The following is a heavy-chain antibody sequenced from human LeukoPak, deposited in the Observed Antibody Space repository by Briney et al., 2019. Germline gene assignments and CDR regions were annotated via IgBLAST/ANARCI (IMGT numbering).Heavy chain of an antibody. CDR1: GFTFSSDA. V-gene: IGHV3-23*01. CDR3: AKAPPPYCSGGSCFDAFDN. D-gene: IGHD2-15*01. J-gene: IGHJ3*02. Sequence: GGSLRLSCAASGFTFSSDAMRWVRQAPGKGLEWVSAISSSGGSTYYADSVRGRFIISRDSSKNTLYLQMNSLRAEDTAVYYCAKAPPPYCSGGSCFDAFDNWGQGTMVTVSS. CDR2: ISSSGGST.